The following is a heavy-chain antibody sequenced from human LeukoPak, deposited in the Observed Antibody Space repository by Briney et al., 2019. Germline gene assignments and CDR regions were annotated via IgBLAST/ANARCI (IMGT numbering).Heavy chain of an antibody. J-gene: IGHJ4*02. CDR1: GLTFSDAW. CDR2: ISGSGGST. CDR3: AKGGSYDILTGYFKGYFDY. V-gene: IGHV3-23*01. Sequence: GGSLRLSCTVSGLTFSDAWMSWVRQAPGKGLEWVSAISGSGGSTYYADSVKGRFTISRDNSKNTLYLQMNSLRAEDTAVYYCAKGGSYDILTGYFKGYFDYWGQGTLVTVSS. D-gene: IGHD3-9*01.